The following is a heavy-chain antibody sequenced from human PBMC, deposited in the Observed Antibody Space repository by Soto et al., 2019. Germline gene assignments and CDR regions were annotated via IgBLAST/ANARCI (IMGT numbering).Heavy chain of an antibody. Sequence: EVQLVESGGGLVQPGGSLRLSCAASGFTFSSYCMHWVRQAPGKGLVWVSSISTDASSTSYADPVKGRFTISRDNAKNTLYRKMNSVRAEDTAVYYCARLPNKSPQNWGQGTLVIVSP. CDR1: GFTFSSYC. V-gene: IGHV3-74*01. J-gene: IGHJ1*01. CDR2: ISTDASST. CDR3: ARLPNKSPQN.